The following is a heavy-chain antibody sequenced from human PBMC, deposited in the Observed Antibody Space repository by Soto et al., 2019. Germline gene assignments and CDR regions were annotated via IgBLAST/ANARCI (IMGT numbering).Heavy chain of an antibody. D-gene: IGHD6-13*01. J-gene: IGHJ4*02. CDR3: AKGPDRERKQLDKYYFDY. CDR1: GFTFSSYG. Sequence: GGSLRLSCAASGFTFSSYGMHWVRQAPGKGLEWVSAISGSGGSTYYADSVKGRFTISRDNSKNTLYLQMNSLRAEDTAVYYCAKGPDRERKQLDKYYFDYWGQGTLVTVSS. V-gene: IGHV3-23*01. CDR2: ISGSGGST.